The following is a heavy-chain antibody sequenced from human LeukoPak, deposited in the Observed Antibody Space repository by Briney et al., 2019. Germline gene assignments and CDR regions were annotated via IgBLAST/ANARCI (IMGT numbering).Heavy chain of an antibody. V-gene: IGHV3-11*04. CDR3: ARVVSNRSTVGFDP. J-gene: IGHJ5*02. D-gene: IGHD5/OR15-5a*01. CDR1: GFNFNDYY. CDR2: ITTGRTP. Sequence: GGSLRLSCAASGFNFNDYYMSWIRQAPGKGLEWVSYITTGRTPSYADSVKGRFTISRDNAKNSLFLQMKSLRVEDTAVYYCARVVSNRSTVGFDPWGQGTLVTVSS.